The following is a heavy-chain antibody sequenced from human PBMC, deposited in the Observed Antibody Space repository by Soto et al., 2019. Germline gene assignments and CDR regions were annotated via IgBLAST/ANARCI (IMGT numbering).Heavy chain of an antibody. Sequence: ASVKVFCKASGYTFTSYGISWVRQAPGQGLEWMGWISAYNGNTNYAQKLQGRVTMTTDTSTSTAYMELRSLRSDDTAVYYCARVSRGYCSSTSCYEKAYYYYYYMDVWGKGTTVTVSS. CDR1: GYTFTSYG. CDR2: ISAYNGNT. D-gene: IGHD2-2*01. V-gene: IGHV1-18*01. J-gene: IGHJ6*03. CDR3: ARVSRGYCSSTSCYEKAYYYYYYMDV.